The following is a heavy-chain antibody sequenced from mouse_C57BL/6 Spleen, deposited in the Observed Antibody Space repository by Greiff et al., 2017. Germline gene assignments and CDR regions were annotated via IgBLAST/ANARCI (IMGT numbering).Heavy chain of an antibody. V-gene: IGHV1-52*01. CDR2: IDPSDSET. D-gene: IGHD1-1*01. CDR1: GYTFTSYW. CDR3: AREENYYGSLWFAY. J-gene: IGHJ3*01. Sequence: QVQLQQSGAELVRPGSSVKLSCKASGYTFTSYWMHWVKQRPIQGLEWIGNIDPSDSETHYNQKFKDKATLTADKYSSTAYMQLSSLTSDDSAVYYCAREENYYGSLWFAYWGQGTLVTVSA.